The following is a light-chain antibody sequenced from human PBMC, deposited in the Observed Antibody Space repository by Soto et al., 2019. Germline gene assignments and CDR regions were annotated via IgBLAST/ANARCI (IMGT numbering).Light chain of an antibody. Sequence: GDRVTITCQATQDIRKYLNWYQQKGGKAPKLLIYDASSLESVVPSRFSGSGSGTEFTITISSLQPDYFATYYCQQYNSYPWTFGQGTKVDIK. CDR3: QQYNSYPWT. J-gene: IGKJ1*01. CDR2: DAS. CDR1: QDIRKY. V-gene: IGKV1-5*01.